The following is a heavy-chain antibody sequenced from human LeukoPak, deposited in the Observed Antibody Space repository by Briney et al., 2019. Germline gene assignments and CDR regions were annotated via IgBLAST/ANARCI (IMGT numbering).Heavy chain of an antibody. V-gene: IGHV3-43*02. J-gene: IGHJ4*02. CDR3: AKEGGYHFDY. Sequence: PGGSLRLSCAASGFTFDDYAIHWVRQAPGKGLEWVSFISGDGFSTNYTDSVKGRFITSRDNRKNSLYLQMNSLRIEDTALYYCAKEGGYHFDYWGQGTLVTVSS. D-gene: IGHD3-22*01. CDR1: GFTFDDYA. CDR2: ISGDGFST.